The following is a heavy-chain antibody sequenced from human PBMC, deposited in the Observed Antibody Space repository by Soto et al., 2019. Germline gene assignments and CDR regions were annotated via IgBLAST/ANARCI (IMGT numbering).Heavy chain of an antibody. Sequence: QVQLQQWGAGLLKPSETLSLTCAVYGGSFSGYYWSWIRQPPGKGLEWIGEINHSGSTNCNSSLKSRVTISVATSKNKFSLKLSSVTAADTAVYYCARAYYYGSRSMFDYWGQGTLVTVSS. CDR1: GGSFSGYY. J-gene: IGHJ4*02. V-gene: IGHV4-34*01. D-gene: IGHD3-10*01. CDR2: INHSGST. CDR3: ARAYYYGSRSMFDY.